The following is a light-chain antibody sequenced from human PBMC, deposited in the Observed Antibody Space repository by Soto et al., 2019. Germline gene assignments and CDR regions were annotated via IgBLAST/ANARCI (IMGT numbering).Light chain of an antibody. J-gene: IGKJ2*01. CDR2: AAS. CDR1: QSISTH. Sequence: EIQMTQSPSTLSASLGDRVTITCRASQSISTHLAWYQQKPGKAPEVLIYAASTLESGVPSRFSGSGSGTKFTLTISSLQPDDFATYYCQQYSSNLYTFGQGTKLEIK. V-gene: IGKV1-5*01. CDR3: QQYSSNLYT.